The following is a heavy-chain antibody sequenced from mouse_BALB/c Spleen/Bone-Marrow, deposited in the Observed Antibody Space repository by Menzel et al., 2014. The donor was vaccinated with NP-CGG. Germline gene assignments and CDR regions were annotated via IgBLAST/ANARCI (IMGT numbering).Heavy chain of an antibody. CDR3: ARGGTSHFDY. D-gene: IGHD3-3*01. Sequence: EVQLVESGPELVKPGASVKMSCKASGYTFTSYVMHWVKQKPGQGLEWIGYINPYNDGTKCNEKLKGKATLTSDKSSSTAYMELSSLTSEDSAVYYCARGGTSHFDYWGQGTTLTVSS. J-gene: IGHJ2*01. CDR1: GYTFTSYV. CDR2: INPYNDGT. V-gene: IGHV1-14*01.